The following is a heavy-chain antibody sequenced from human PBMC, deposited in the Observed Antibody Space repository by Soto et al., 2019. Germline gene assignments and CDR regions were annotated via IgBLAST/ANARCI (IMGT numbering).Heavy chain of an antibody. J-gene: IGHJ3*02. Sequence: ASVKVSCKASGYTFTGYYMHCVRQAPGQGLEWMGWINPNSGGTNYAQKFQGWVTMTRDTSISTAYMELSRLRSDDTAVYYCARELIAARRSAFDIWGQGTMVTVS. V-gene: IGHV1-2*04. D-gene: IGHD6-6*01. CDR3: ARELIAARRSAFDI. CDR2: INPNSGGT. CDR1: GYTFTGYY.